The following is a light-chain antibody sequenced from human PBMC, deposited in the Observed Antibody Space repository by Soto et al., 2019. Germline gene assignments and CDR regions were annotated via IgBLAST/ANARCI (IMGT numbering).Light chain of an antibody. Sequence: DIQMTQAPSTISESVGDRVTITCRASQSINAWLAWYQQKPGKAPKLLIYDVSTLDSGVPSRFSGSASGTEFTLTISSLESDDFATYYCQQYHRYSTFGQGTRVDIK. V-gene: IGKV1-5*01. CDR3: QQYHRYST. J-gene: IGKJ1*01. CDR2: DVS. CDR1: QSINAW.